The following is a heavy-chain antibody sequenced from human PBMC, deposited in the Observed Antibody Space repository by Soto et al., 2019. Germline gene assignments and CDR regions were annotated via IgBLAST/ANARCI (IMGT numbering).Heavy chain of an antibody. D-gene: IGHD3-22*01. V-gene: IGHV1-3*01. CDR2: INAGNGNT. J-gene: IGHJ3*02. Sequence: GASVKVSCKSSGYNFISSGIMWVRQAPGQGLEWMGWINAGNGNTKYSQKFQGRVTITRDTSASTAYMELSSLRSEDTAVYYCARDLVLLGYYDSSGYLYIWG. CDR1: GYNFISSG. CDR3: ARDLVLLGYYDSSGYLYI.